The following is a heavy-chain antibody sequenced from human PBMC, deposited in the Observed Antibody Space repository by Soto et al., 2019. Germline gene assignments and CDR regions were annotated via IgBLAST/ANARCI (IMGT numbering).Heavy chain of an antibody. J-gene: IGHJ3*02. V-gene: IGHV1-18*04. CDR1: GYTFTGYY. CDR2: SSAYNGNT. CDR3: ARAFGWADAFDI. Sequence: QVQLVQSGAEMKKPGASVKVSCTASGYTFTGYYIHWVRQAPGQGLEWMGWSSAYNGNTNYAQKVQGRVTMTTDTSTSTAYMELRSLRSDDTAVYYCARAFGWADAFDIWGQGTMVTVSS. D-gene: IGHD3-16*01.